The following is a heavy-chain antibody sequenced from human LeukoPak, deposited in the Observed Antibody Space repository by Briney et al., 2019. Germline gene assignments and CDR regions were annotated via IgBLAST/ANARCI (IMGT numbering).Heavy chain of an antibody. CDR2: ISAYNGNT. CDR3: ARDRGYYDSSGYLYYFDY. V-gene: IGHV1-18*01. Sequence: ASVKVSCKASGYTLTSYGISWVRQAPGQGLEWMGWISAYNGNTNYAQKLQGRVTMTTDTSTSTAYMELRSLRSDDTAVYYCARDRGYYDSSGYLYYFDYWGQGTLVTVSS. CDR1: GYTLTSYG. J-gene: IGHJ4*02. D-gene: IGHD3-22*01.